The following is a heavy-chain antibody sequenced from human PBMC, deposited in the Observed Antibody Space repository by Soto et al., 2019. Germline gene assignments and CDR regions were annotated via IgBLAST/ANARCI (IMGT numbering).Heavy chain of an antibody. J-gene: IGHJ4*02. CDR1: GFTFDDYA. CDR3: AKAPRCDYGGIDY. CDR2: ISWNSGSI. Sequence: EVQLVESGGGLVQPGRSLRLSCAASGFTFDDYAMHWVRQAPGKGLEWVSGISWNSGSIGYADSVKGRFTISRDNAKNSLYLQMNSLRAEYTALYYCAKAPRCDYGGIDYWGQGTLVTVSS. D-gene: IGHD4-17*01. V-gene: IGHV3-9*01.